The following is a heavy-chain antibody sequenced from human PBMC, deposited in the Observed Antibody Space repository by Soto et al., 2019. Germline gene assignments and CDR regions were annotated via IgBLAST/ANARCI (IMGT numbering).Heavy chain of an antibody. CDR3: AKGGGRGDYVLLDY. CDR2: ISYDGSNK. CDR1: GFTFSSYG. D-gene: IGHD4-17*01. J-gene: IGHJ4*02. V-gene: IGHV3-30*18. Sequence: QVQLVESGGGVVQPGRSLRLSCAASGFTFSSYGMHWVRQAPGKGLEWVAVISYDGSNKYYADSVKGRFTISRDNSKNALYLQMNSLIAEDTAVYYCAKGGGRGDYVLLDYWGQGTLVTVSS.